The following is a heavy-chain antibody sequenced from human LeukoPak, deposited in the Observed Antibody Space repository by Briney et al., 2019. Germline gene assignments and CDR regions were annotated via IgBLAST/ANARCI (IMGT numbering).Heavy chain of an antibody. Sequence: GGSLRLSCAASGFTFSSYGMHWVRQAPGKGLEWVAFIRYDGSNKYYADSVKGRFSISRDNSKNTLYLQMNSLRAEDTAVYYCGKDQSREQLVPHDAFDIWGQGTMVTVSS. CDR2: IRYDGSNK. D-gene: IGHD6-13*01. CDR3: GKDQSREQLVPHDAFDI. V-gene: IGHV3-30*02. J-gene: IGHJ3*02. CDR1: GFTFSSYG.